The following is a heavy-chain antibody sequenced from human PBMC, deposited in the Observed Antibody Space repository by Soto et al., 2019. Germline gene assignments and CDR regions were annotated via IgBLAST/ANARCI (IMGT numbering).Heavy chain of an antibody. J-gene: IGHJ6*02. CDR2: ISSSSSTI. CDR3: ARSAGYYYYGMDV. D-gene: IGHD6-19*01. Sequence: EVQLVESGGGLVQPGGSLRLSCAASGFTFSSYSMNWVRQAPGKGLEWVSYISSSSSTIYYADSVKGRFTISRDNAKNSLYLQMNSLRAEDTAVYYWARSAGYYYYGMDVWGQGTTVTVSS. V-gene: IGHV3-48*01. CDR1: GFTFSSYS.